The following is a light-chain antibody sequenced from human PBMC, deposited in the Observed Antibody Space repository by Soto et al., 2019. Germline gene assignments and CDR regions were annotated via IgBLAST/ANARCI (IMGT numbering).Light chain of an antibody. CDR1: RSVSSC. CDR2: DAS. Sequence: EIVLTQSPATLSLSPGERATLSCRASRSVSSCLAWYQQKHGQAPRNLLFDASYRVTTGPASFSGSGAGTNYTPTISSLEPEDFAADYCEQRSNWPPITFGQGTRLEIK. V-gene: IGKV3-11*01. CDR3: EQRSNWPPIT. J-gene: IGKJ5*01.